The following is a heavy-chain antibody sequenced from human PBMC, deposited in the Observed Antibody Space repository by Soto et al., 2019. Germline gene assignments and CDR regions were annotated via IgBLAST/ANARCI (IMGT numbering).Heavy chain of an antibody. D-gene: IGHD6-19*01. Sequence: QVQLQQWGAGLLKPSETLSLTCAVYGGSFSGYYWSWIRQPPGKGLEWIGEINHSGSTNYNPSLKSRFTISVDTSKKQFSLNLSSETAADTAVYYCARGVRGDGSGWFNNWGQGTLVTVSS. CDR3: ARGVRGDGSGWFNN. CDR1: GGSFSGYY. CDR2: INHSGST. V-gene: IGHV4-34*01. J-gene: IGHJ4*02.